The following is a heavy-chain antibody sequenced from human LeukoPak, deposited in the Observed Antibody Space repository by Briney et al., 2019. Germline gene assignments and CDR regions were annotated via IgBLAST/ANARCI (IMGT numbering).Heavy chain of an antibody. D-gene: IGHD6-13*01. J-gene: IGHJ4*02. CDR2: IYYSGST. V-gene: IGHV4-59*01. CDR1: GGSIGSYY. Sequence: SETLSLTCTVSGGSIGSYYWSWIRQPPGKGLEWIGYIYYSGSTNYNPSLKSRVTISVDTSKNQFSLKLSSVTAADTAVYYCARGGVAAAGMAYWGQGTLVTVSS. CDR3: ARGGVAAAGMAY.